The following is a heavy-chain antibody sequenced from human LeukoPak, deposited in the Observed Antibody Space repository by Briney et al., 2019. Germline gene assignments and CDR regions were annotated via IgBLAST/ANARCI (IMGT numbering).Heavy chain of an antibody. CDR2: ISYDGSNK. CDR3: ASRAPYSSSSGVP. J-gene: IGHJ5*02. CDR1: GFTFDDYA. V-gene: IGHV3-30-3*01. Sequence: PGGSLRLSCAASGFTFDDYAMHWVRQAPGKGLEWVAVISYDGSNKYYADSVKGRFTISRDNAKNSLYLQMNSLRAEDTAVYYCASRAPYSSSSGVPWGQGTLVTVSS. D-gene: IGHD6-6*01.